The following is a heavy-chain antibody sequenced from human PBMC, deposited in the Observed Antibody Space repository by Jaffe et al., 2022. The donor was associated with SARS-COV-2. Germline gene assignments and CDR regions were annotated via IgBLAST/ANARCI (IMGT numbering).Heavy chain of an antibody. CDR3: ARGRGGSHGDDAFDI. CDR1: GFTFSDHY. CDR2: TRNKANSYTT. J-gene: IGHJ3*02. Sequence: EVQLVESGGGLVQPGGSLRLSCAASGFTFSDHYMDWVRQAPGKGLEWVGRTRNKANSYTTEYAASVKGRFTISRDDSKNSLYLQMNSLKTEDTAVYYCARGRGGSHGDDAFDIWGQGTMVTVSS. V-gene: IGHV3-72*01. D-gene: IGHD1-26*01.